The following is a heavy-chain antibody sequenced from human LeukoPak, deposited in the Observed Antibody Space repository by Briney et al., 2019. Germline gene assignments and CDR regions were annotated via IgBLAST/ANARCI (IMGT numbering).Heavy chain of an antibody. CDR1: GXTXXXYG. D-gene: IGHD6-19*01. Sequence: SGXTXXXYGMHWVRQAPGKGLEWVAVIWYDGSNKYYADSVKGRFTISRDNSKNTLYLQMNSLRAEDTAVYYCARDRSSSAADYWGQGTLVTVSS. CDR3: ARDRSSSAADY. J-gene: IGHJ4*02. V-gene: IGHV3-33*01. CDR2: IWYDGSNK.